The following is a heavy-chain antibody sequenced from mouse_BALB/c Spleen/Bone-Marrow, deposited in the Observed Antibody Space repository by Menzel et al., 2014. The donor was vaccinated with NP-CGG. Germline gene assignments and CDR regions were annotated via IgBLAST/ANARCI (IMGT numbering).Heavy chain of an antibody. CDR2: IWAGGST. D-gene: IGHD1-1*01. Sequence: VKLVESGPGLVAPSQSLSITCTVSGFSLTSYGVHWVRQPPGKGLEGLGVIWAGGSTNYNSALMSRLSISKDNSKSQVFLKMNSLQTDDTAMYYCARDYYGSQYYFDYWGQGTTLTVSS. J-gene: IGHJ2*01. CDR3: ARDYYGSQYYFDY. V-gene: IGHV2-9*02. CDR1: GFSLTSYG.